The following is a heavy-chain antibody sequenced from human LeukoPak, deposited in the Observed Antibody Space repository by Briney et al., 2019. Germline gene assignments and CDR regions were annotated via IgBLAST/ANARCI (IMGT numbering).Heavy chain of an antibody. CDR1: GFTFSSYA. D-gene: IGHD6-19*01. CDR3: ASWPVGWYGEDS. J-gene: IGHJ4*02. V-gene: IGHV3-23*03. CDR2: IYGGGST. Sequence: PGGSLRLSCAAPGFTFSSYAMSWVRQAPGKGLEWVSVIYGGGSTYYADSVKGRFTISRDTPKNTLYLQMNSLRVEDTAVYYCASWPVGWYGEDSWGQGTLVTVSS.